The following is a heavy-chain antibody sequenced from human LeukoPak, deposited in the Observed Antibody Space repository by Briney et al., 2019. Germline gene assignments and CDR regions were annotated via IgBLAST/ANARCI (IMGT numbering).Heavy chain of an antibody. Sequence: SVKVSCKASGGTFSSYAISWVRQAPGQGLEWMGGIIPIFGTANYAQKFQGRVTITADESTSTAYMELSSLGSEDTAVYYCARDPVSKYQLLYYYYGMDVWGQGTTVTVSS. CDR3: ARDPVSKYQLLYYYYGMDV. CDR1: GGTFSSYA. J-gene: IGHJ6*02. D-gene: IGHD2-2*01. V-gene: IGHV1-69*13. CDR2: IIPIFGTA.